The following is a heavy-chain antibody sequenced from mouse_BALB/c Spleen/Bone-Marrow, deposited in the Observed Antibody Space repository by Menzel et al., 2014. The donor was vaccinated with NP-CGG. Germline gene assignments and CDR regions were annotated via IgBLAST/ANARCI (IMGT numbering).Heavy chain of an antibody. J-gene: IGHJ4*01. V-gene: IGHV14-3*02. CDR3: ARYYMYGYYAICF. D-gene: IGHD2-14*01. CDR2: IDPANGNT. CDR1: GFNIKDTY. Sequence: EVKLQESGAELVKPGASVKLSCTASGFNIKDTYMHWVKQRPEQGLEWIGRIDPANGNTKYDPKFQGKATITADTSSNTAYLQLSSLTSEDTAVYYCARYYMYGYYAICFCGDGAPVTIS.